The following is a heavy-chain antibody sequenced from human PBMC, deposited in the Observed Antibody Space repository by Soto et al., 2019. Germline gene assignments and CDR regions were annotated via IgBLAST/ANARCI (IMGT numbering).Heavy chain of an antibody. D-gene: IGHD4-17*01. V-gene: IGHV4-59*08. Sequence: QVQLQESGPGLVKPSETLSLTCTVSGVSISSQYWSWIRQPPGKGLEWIGYVHYSGSTNYNPSLKSRITIAMDTSKSLFSLKPSSVSAADAAVYYCARFHDYGYFDYWGQGSLVPVSS. J-gene: IGHJ4*02. CDR2: VHYSGST. CDR3: ARFHDYGYFDY. CDR1: GVSISSQY.